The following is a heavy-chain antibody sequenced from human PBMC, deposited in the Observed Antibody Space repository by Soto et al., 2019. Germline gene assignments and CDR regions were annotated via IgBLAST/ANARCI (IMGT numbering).Heavy chain of an antibody. CDR3: ANWWPLDY. D-gene: IGHD2-15*01. CDR2: INHSGST. J-gene: IGHJ4*02. V-gene: IGHV4-34*01. CDR1: GGSFSGNY. Sequence: SETLSLTCVVYGGSFSGNYWSWIRQPPGKGLEWIGEINHSGSTNYSPSLKSRVTISVDTSKNQFSLKLSSMTAADTAVYYCANWWPLDYWGQGTLVTVSS.